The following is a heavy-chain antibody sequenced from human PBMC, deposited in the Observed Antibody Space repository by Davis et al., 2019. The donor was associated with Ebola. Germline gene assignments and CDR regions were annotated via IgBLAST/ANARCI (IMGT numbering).Heavy chain of an antibody. CDR2: IEWDDEK. CDR1: GGSISSYYW. V-gene: IGHV2-70*16. Sequence: TLSLTCTVSGGSISSYYWSWIRQPPGKALEWLAHIEWDDEKFYSTSLKTRLTISKDTSKNQVVLTMTNMDAVDTATYYCARMGDYYYIDVWGKGTTVTVSS. CDR3: ARMGDYYYIDV. J-gene: IGHJ6*03.